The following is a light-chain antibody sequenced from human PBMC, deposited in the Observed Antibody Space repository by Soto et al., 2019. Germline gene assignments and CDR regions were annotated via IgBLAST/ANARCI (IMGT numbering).Light chain of an antibody. Sequence: IVLTQSPVTLSLSPGERATLSCRASQTISNFLSWYQQKPGQAPRLLIYDTSNRASGIPARFSGSGSGTDFTLTFSSVEPEDFAIYYCHQRSDWSLTFGGGTEVEI. V-gene: IGKV3-11*01. CDR3: HQRSDWSLT. CDR1: QTISNF. J-gene: IGKJ4*01. CDR2: DTS.